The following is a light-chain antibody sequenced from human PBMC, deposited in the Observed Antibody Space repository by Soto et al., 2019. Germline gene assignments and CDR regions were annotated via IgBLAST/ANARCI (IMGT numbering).Light chain of an antibody. CDR2: SAS. J-gene: IGKJ4*01. CDR3: QEAHSLLT. Sequence: DIQMTQSPSSVSASVGDRVTITCRASQDISTRLAWYQQKPGKAPQLLIYSASTLQSGVPPRFSGSGSGADFTLSITNLQPEDFATYFCQEAHSLLTFGGGTKVEIK. V-gene: IGKV1-12*01. CDR1: QDISTR.